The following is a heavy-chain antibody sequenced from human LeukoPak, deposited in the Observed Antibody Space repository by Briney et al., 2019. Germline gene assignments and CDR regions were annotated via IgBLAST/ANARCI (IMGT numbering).Heavy chain of an antibody. CDR3: ARGRPHGNDY. CDR2: IASDGSST. D-gene: IGHD4-23*01. CDR1: GFTLSSYW. Sequence: QAGGSLRLSCAASGFTLSSYWMNWVRQAPGKGLVWVSRIASDGSSTTYADSVKGRFSISRDNAKNTLYLQMNSLRVEDTAVYYCARGRPHGNDYWGQGTLVTVSS. J-gene: IGHJ4*02. V-gene: IGHV3-74*01.